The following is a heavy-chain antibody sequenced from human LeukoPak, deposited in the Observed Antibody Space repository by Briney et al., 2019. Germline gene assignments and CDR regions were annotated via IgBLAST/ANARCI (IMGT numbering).Heavy chain of an antibody. CDR1: GFTFSSYA. CDR2: VTGSGITT. Sequence: TGGSLRLSCAASGFTFSSYAMSWVRQAPGEGLQWVSTVTGSGITTYYTDSVKGRFTISRDNSENTLYLQMNSLRDDDTAIYYCAKTWGTGTTYFGGTAFDIWGQGTMVTVSS. V-gene: IGHV3-23*01. J-gene: IGHJ3*02. CDR3: AKTWGTGTTYFGGTAFDI. D-gene: IGHD1-1*01.